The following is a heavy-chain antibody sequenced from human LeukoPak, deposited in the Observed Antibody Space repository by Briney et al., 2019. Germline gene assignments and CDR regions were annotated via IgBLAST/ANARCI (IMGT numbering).Heavy chain of an antibody. CDR1: GYTFTGYY. V-gene: IGHV1-2*02. CDR3: ARDLGPPMYSSSWYGVDY. J-gene: IGHJ4*02. D-gene: IGHD6-13*01. CDR2: INPNSGGT. Sequence: GASVKVSCKASGYTFTGYYMHWVRQAPGQGLEWMGWINPNSGGTNYAQKFQGRVTMTGDTSISTAYMELSRLRSDDTAVYYCARDLGPPMYSSSWYGVDYWGQGTLVTVSS.